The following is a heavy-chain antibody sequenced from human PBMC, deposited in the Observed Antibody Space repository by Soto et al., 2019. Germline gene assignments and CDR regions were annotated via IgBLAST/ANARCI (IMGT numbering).Heavy chain of an antibody. J-gene: IGHJ6*02. Sequence: QVQLVESGGRVVQPGRSLRLSCAASGFTFRTFAMHWVRQAPGKGLEWVAVISNDGSIKYFLDSVKGRFTISRDNSNNTLSLQMDSLRAEDTAVYDCARDKKPFNWSPSILKSYYYGMDVWGQGTTVTVSS. CDR3: ARDKKPFNWSPSILKSYYYGMDV. CDR2: ISNDGSIK. V-gene: IGHV3-30-3*01. D-gene: IGHD1-1*01. CDR1: GFTFRTFA.